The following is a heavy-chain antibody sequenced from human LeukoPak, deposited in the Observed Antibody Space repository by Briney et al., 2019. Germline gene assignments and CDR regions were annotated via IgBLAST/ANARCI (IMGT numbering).Heavy chain of an antibody. CDR2: ISSSGSA. V-gene: IGHV4-59*01. CDR1: GDSLGIYK. J-gene: IGHJ3*01. D-gene: IGHD2-15*01. Sequence: SETPSLTCSVSGDSLGIYKWSWIRQPPGKGLEWIAHISSSGSAIYNPSLKSRVSMAVDTSKNQFSLRLTSVTSADTAVYYCAREWSGFDFWGQGTMVTVSS. CDR3: AREWSGFDF.